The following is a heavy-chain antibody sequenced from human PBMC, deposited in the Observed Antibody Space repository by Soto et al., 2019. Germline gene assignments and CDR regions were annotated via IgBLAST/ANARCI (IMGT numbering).Heavy chain of an antibody. D-gene: IGHD7-27*01. V-gene: IGHV3-30*18. CDR1: GSTFSRYG. Sequence: QVQLVESGGGVVQPGRSLRLSCAASGSTFSRYGMHWVRQAPGKGLEWVAVISYDGSNKYYADSDSVKGRFTISRDNSKNTLYLQMYSLRAEDTAVYYCAKDLGEGAMDVWGQGTTVTVSS. CDR3: AKDLGEGAMDV. CDR2: ISYDGSNK. J-gene: IGHJ6*02.